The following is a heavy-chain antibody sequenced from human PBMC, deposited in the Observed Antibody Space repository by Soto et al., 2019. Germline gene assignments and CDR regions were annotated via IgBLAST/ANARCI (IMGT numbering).Heavy chain of an antibody. Sequence: TLSLTCTVSAGSISSGGYYWCWIRQHPGKGLEWIGYIYYSGSTYYNPSLKSRVTISVDTSKNQFSLKLSSVTAADTAVDYGATTARDGYDGDWGQGTLVTVSS. CDR3: ATTARDGYDGD. J-gene: IGHJ4*02. V-gene: IGHV4-31*03. D-gene: IGHD5-12*01. CDR2: IYYSGST. CDR1: AGSISSGGYY.